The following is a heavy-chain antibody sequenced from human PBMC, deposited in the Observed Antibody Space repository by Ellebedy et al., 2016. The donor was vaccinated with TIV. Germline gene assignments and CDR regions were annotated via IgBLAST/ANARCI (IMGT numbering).Heavy chain of an antibody. D-gene: IGHD3/OR15-3a*01. V-gene: IGHV3-74*01. J-gene: IGHJ4*02. CDR1: GFTFSTSW. Sequence: HTGGSLRLSCAASGFTFSTSWMDWVRQVPGKGLVWVSRINGDGSVTNYADTVRGRFTVPRDNARNTLSLQMNSLRGDDTAVYYCARGGLDMGDFWGQGSLVTVSS. CDR2: INGDGSVT. CDR3: ARGGLDMGDF.